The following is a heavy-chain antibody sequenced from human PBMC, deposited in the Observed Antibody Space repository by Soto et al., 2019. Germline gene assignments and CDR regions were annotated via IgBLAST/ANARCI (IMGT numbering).Heavy chain of an antibody. CDR2: ISGSGGST. J-gene: IGHJ6*02. D-gene: IGHD6-6*01. CDR1: GFTFSSYA. V-gene: IGHV3-23*01. Sequence: GGSLRLSCAASGFTFSSYAMSWVRQAPGKGLEWVSAISGSGGSTYYADSVKGRFTISRDNSKNTLYLQMNSLRAEDTAVYYCAKAYSSSPQRGGMDVWGQGTTVTVSS. CDR3: AKAYSSSPQRGGMDV.